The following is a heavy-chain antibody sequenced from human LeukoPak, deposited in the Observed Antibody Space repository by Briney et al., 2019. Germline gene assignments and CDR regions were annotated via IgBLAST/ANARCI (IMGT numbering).Heavy chain of an antibody. D-gene: IGHD6-19*01. CDR1: GGSISSYY. Sequence: PSETLSLTCTVSGGSISSYYWSWIRQPAGKGLEWIGRIYTSGSTNYNPSLKSRLTMSVDTSKNQFSLKLSPVTAADTAVYYCARDRVYSSGWYGGYYFDYWGQGTLVTVSS. J-gene: IGHJ4*02. V-gene: IGHV4-4*07. CDR3: ARDRVYSSGWYGGYYFDY. CDR2: IYTSGST.